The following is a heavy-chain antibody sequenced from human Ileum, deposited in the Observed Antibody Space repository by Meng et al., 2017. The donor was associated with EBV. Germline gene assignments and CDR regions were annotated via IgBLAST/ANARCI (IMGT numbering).Heavy chain of an antibody. J-gene: IGHJ4*02. CDR2: IYHSGST. D-gene: IGHD5-12*01. V-gene: IGHV4-4*02. CDR3: ARQVPTLRYFDQ. CDR1: CGSLSNING. Sequence: HEQLQASAPVLVKPSGTLSPTCSCLCGSLSNINGDRWIRQPPGKGLEWIGEIYHSGSTHYHPSLESRVTISVDKSNNQFSLNLGSVTAADTAVYFCARQVPTLRYFDQWGQGTLVTVSS.